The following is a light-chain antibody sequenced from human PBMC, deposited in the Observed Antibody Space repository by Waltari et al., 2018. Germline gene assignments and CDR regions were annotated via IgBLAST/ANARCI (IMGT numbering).Light chain of an antibody. CDR1: PSFSSNF. CDR2: GAS. Sequence: EIVLTQSPGTLSLSPGDTAALSCRASPSFSSNFLAWYQQKPGQAPRLLIFGASNRATGIPDRFSGSGSETDFTLTVSRLEPEDFAVYYCQQYGSSPQAFGQGTKVEI. J-gene: IGKJ1*01. CDR3: QQYGSSPQA. V-gene: IGKV3-20*01.